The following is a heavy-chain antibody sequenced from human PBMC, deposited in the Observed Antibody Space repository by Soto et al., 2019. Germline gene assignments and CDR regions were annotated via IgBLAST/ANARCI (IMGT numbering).Heavy chain of an antibody. CDR3: ARSLRNYYYYGMDV. Sequence: SVKVSCKASGGTFSSYAISWVRQAPGQGLEWMGGIIPIFGTANYAQKFQGRVTITADKSTSTAYMELSSLRSEDTAVYYCARSLRNYYYYGMDVWGQGTTVTVSS. CDR2: IIPIFGTA. J-gene: IGHJ6*02. V-gene: IGHV1-69*06. CDR1: GGTFSSYA. D-gene: IGHD4-17*01.